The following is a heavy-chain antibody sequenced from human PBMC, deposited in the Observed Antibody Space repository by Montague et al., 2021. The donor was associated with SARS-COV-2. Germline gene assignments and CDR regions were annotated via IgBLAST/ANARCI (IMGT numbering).Heavy chain of an antibody. CDR3: ARVEFDGGYDSVPLDV. V-gene: IGHV4-31*03. J-gene: IGHJ6*02. Sequence: TLSLTCTVSGGSISSGGYYWSWIRQHPGKGLEWIGYIYYSGSTYYNPSLKSRVIISVDTSKNQFSLKLSSVTAADTAVYYCARVEFDGGYDSVPLDVWGRGTTVTVSS. CDR2: IYYSGST. D-gene: IGHD5-12*01. CDR1: GGSISSGGYY.